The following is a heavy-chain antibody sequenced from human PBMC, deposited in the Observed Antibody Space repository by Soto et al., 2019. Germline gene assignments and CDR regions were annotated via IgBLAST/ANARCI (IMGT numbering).Heavy chain of an antibody. Sequence: PSETRSRTCSVYGGSFSVYYRSWIGQPPGKGLEWIGEINHSGSTNYNPSLKSRVTISVDTSKNQFSLKLSSVTAADTAVYYCAWGSRDDAFDIWGQGTMVTVSS. CDR1: GGSFSVYY. V-gene: IGHV4-34*01. CDR3: AWGSRDDAFDI. J-gene: IGHJ3*02. CDR2: INHSGST.